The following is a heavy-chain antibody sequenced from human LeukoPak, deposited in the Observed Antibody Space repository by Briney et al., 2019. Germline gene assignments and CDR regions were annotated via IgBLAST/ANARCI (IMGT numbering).Heavy chain of an antibody. D-gene: IGHD3-10*01. V-gene: IGHV2-5*02. CDR2: IYWDDDK. J-gene: IGHJ6*02. CDR1: GLSLNTAGVG. Sequence: ESGPTLVNPTQTLTLTCTLSGLSLNTAGVGVGWIRQPPGKALEWLALIYWDDDKRYNPSLKTRLTITKDTSKNQVVLTVTSMDPVDTATYYCAKAGYGSGSYLRYYYYGMDVWGQGTTVTVSS. CDR3: AKAGYGSGSYLRYYYYGMDV.